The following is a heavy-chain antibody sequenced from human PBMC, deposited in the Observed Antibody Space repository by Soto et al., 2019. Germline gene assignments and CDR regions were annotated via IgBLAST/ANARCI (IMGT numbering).Heavy chain of an antibody. D-gene: IGHD3-9*01. V-gene: IGHV3-30*18. CDR2: ISYDGSNK. Sequence: GGSLRLSCAASEFTVSNNYMNWVRQAPGKGLEWVSVISYDGSNKYYADSVEGRFTISRDNSKNTLYLQMNSLRAEDTAVYYCAKAPTSRELRYFDYWGQGTLVTVSS. CDR1: EFTVSNNY. J-gene: IGHJ4*02. CDR3: AKAPTSRELRYFDY.